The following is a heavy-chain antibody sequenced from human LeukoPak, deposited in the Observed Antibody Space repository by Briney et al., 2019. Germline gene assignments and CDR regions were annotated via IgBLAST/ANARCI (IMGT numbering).Heavy chain of an antibody. J-gene: IGHJ5*02. CDR1: GYTFTSYG. D-gene: IGHD6-19*01. V-gene: IGHV1-18*01. CDR3: AREDQNSSGWYGPKPNNWFDP. CDR2: ISAYNGNT. Sequence: ASVKVSCKASGYTFTSYGISWVRQAPGQGLEWMGWISAYNGNTNYAQKLQGRVTMTTDTSTSTAYMELRSLRSDDTAVYYCAREDQNSSGWYGPKPNNWFDPWGQGTLVTVSS.